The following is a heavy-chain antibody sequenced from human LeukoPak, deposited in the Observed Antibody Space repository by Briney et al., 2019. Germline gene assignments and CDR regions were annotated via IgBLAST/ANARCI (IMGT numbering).Heavy chain of an antibody. J-gene: IGHJ4*02. D-gene: IGHD1-26*01. Sequence: SETLSLTCTVSGGSISSASYYWSWIRQPAGKGLEWIGRIYTSGSTNYNPSLKSRVTISVDTSKDQSSLKLSSVTAADTAVYYCASELSGSRPLDYWGQGTLVTVSS. CDR3: ASELSGSRPLDY. CDR2: IYTSGST. CDR1: GGSISSASYY. V-gene: IGHV4-61*02.